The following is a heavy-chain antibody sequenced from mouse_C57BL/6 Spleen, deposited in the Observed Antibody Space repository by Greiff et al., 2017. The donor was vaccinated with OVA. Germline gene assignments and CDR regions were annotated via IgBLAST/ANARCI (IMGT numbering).Heavy chain of an antibody. J-gene: IGHJ2*01. Sequence: QVQLQQSGAELVRPGTSVKVSCKASGYAFTNYLIEWVKQRPGQGLEWIGVINPGSGGTNYNEKFKGKATLTADKSSSTAYMQLSSLTSEDSAVYFCARSRDDWGQGTTLTVSS. CDR1: GYAFTNYL. CDR3: ARSRDD. V-gene: IGHV1-54*01. CDR2: INPGSGGT.